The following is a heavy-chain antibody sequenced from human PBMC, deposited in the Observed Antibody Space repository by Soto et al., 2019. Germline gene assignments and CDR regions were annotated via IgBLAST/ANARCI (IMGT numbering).Heavy chain of an antibody. CDR1: GFTFSSYA. Sequence: GGSLRLSCAASGFTFSSYAMSWVRQAPGKGLEWVSAISGSGGSTYYADSVKGRFTISRDNSKNTLYLQMNSLRAEDTAVYYCAKDRKSGYCTNGVCYTSDYWGQGTLVTVSS. CDR2: ISGSGGST. J-gene: IGHJ4*02. D-gene: IGHD2-8*01. CDR3: AKDRKSGYCTNGVCYTSDY. V-gene: IGHV3-23*01.